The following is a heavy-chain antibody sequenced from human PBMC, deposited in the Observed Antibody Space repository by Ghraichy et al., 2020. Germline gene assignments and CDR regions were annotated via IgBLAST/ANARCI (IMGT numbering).Heavy chain of an antibody. D-gene: IGHD6-13*01. Sequence: SETLSLTCTVSGDSITNYYWSWIRQPPGTGLEWIGYIYYSGTTNYNPSLKSRVTISVDTSKNQFSLKLTSVTAADTAVYYCARDTTMQDYSSSWFYFDYWGQGTLVTVSS. V-gene: IGHV4-59*01. J-gene: IGHJ4*02. CDR2: IYYSGTT. CDR3: ARDTTMQDYSSSWFYFDY. CDR1: GDSITNYY.